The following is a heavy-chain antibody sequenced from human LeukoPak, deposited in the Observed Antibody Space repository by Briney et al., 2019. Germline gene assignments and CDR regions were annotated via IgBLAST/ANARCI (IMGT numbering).Heavy chain of an antibody. Sequence: SETLSLTCAVSGGSINRHYWGWIRQPPGKGLQWIGDIYYTGKINYNPSLKSRVTITLDTSKDHLSLNLTSVLAADTAIYYCVRRDTGWNYFDYWGQGILVTVSS. J-gene: IGHJ4*02. D-gene: IGHD6-19*01. CDR3: VRRDTGWNYFDY. CDR2: IYYTGKI. V-gene: IGHV4-59*08. CDR1: GGSINRHY.